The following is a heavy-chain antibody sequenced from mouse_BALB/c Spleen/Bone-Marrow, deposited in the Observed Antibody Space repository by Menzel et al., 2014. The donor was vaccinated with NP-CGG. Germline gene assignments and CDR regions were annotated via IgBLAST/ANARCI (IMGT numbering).Heavy chain of an antibody. CDR3: ARERTGFDY. CDR2: ISSGSSII. CDR1: GFTFSYFG. D-gene: IGHD4-1*01. J-gene: IGHJ2*01. V-gene: IGHV5-17*02. Sequence: EVMLVESGGGLVQPGGSRKLSCAASGFTFSYFGMHWVRQAPEKGLEWVAYISSGSSIIYYADTVKGRFTISRDNPKNTLFLQMTSLRPEDTAMYYCARERTGFDYWGQGTTLTVSS.